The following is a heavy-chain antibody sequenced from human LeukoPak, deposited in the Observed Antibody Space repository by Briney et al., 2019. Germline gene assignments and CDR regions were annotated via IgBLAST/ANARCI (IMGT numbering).Heavy chain of an antibody. CDR3: ARGRWVTMAAYYFDY. V-gene: IGHV1-8*01. CDR1: GYTFTSYD. Sequence: ASVKVSCKASGYTFTSYDINWVRQATGQGLEWRGWMNPNSGNTGYAQKFQGRVTMTRNTSISTAYMELSSLRSEDTAVYYCARGRWVTMAAYYFDYWGQGTLVTVSS. J-gene: IGHJ4*02. CDR2: MNPNSGNT. D-gene: IGHD3-10*01.